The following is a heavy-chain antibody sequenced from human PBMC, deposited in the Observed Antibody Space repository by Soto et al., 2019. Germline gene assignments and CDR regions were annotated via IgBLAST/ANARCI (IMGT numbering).Heavy chain of an antibody. Sequence: PGGSLRLSCAASGFTFSSYAMHWVRQAQGKGLEYLSSISSNGGSTYYANSVKDRFIISRDNSKKTLYLQMGSLRAEDKAVYYCARGNYGGNPENDAFDIWGQGTVVTVSS. CDR2: ISSNGGST. CDR3: ARGNYGGNPENDAFDI. J-gene: IGHJ3*02. V-gene: IGHV3-64*01. D-gene: IGHD2-15*01. CDR1: GFTFSSYA.